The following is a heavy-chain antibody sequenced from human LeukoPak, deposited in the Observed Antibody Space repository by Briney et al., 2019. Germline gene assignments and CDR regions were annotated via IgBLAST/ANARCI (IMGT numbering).Heavy chain of an antibody. Sequence: GWSLRLSCAASGCTFISYGMHWVRQAPGKGLEGVTFIRYDGSNKYYADSVKGRFIISRDNSKNTLYLQMNSLRAEDTSVYYCAKDTVKVTTIRRVPHYMDVWGKGTTVTISS. CDR3: AKDTVKVTTIRRVPHYMDV. CDR1: GCTFISYG. D-gene: IGHD5-12*01. V-gene: IGHV3-30*02. J-gene: IGHJ6*03. CDR2: IRYDGSNK.